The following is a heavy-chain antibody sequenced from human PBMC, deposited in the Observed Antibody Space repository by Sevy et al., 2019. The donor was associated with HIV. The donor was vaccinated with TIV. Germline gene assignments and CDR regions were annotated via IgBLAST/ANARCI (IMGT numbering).Heavy chain of an antibody. Sequence: GGTLRLSCAASGFTFSSYWMHWVRQAPGKGLVWVSRINSDGSSTSYADSVKGRFTISRDNAKNTLYLQMNSLRAEDTAVYYCARDLFLGDSSGWYYYYYYYGIDVWGQGTTVTVSS. J-gene: IGHJ6*02. V-gene: IGHV3-74*01. CDR1: GFTFSSYW. CDR2: INSDGSST. CDR3: ARDLFLGDSSGWYYYYYYYGIDV. D-gene: IGHD6-19*01.